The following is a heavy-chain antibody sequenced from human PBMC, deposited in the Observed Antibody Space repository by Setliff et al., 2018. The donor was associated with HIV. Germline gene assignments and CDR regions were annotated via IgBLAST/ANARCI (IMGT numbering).Heavy chain of an antibody. CDR1: GFTFSIYS. Sequence: PGGSLRLSCAASGFTFSIYSMNWVRQAPGKGLEWVTFIEFDGSDKYYVDSVKGRFTISRDNSKSMLYLQMNSLRVEDTAMYYCARNPQGSYWVTRYGMDVWGRGTTVTVSS. J-gene: IGHJ6*02. CDR2: IEFDGSDK. D-gene: IGHD3-10*01. CDR3: ARNPQGSYWVTRYGMDV. V-gene: IGHV3-30*02.